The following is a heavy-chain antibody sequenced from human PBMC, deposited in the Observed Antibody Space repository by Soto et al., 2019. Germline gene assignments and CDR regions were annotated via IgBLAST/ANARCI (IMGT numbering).Heavy chain of an antibody. V-gene: IGHV3-23*01. D-gene: IGHD2-2*01. CDR3: AKAYSTSWPNDWFDP. CDR2: ITGSGAGS. Sequence: EVQLLESGGGWLQPGGSLRLSCAASGFTFSSYAMNWVRQAPGKGLEWVSGITGSGAGSYYSDSVKGRFTIPRDNSTNTLSLQMNRLRAEDMAVYYCAKAYSTSWPNDWFDPWGQGTLVTVSS. J-gene: IGHJ5*02. CDR1: GFTFSSYA.